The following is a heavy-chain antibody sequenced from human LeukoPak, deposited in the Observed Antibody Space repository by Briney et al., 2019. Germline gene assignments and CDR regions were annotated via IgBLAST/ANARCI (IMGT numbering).Heavy chain of an antibody. V-gene: IGHV3-9*01. CDR2: ISWNSGSI. D-gene: IGHD4-17*01. CDR3: AKAVSVTTPPFDY. J-gene: IGHJ4*02. Sequence: GRSLRLSCAASGFTFDDYAMHWVRHAPGKGLEWVSGISWNSGSIGYADSVKGRFTISRDNAKNSLYLQMNSLRAEDTALYYCAKAVSVTTPPFDYWGQGTLVTVSS. CDR1: GFTFDDYA.